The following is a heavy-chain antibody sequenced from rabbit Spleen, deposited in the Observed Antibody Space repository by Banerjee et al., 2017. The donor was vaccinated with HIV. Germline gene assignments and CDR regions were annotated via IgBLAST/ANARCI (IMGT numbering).Heavy chain of an antibody. Sequence: QEQLEESGGGLVKPEGSLTLTCIASGVSFSNKDVMCWVRQAPGKGLEWIACIDGDSSGSTYYATWVNGRFTISKTSSTTVTLQMTSLTAADTATYFCARGSAAMTMVITGYYLSLWGPGTLVTVS. CDR2: IDGDSSGST. D-gene: IGHD2-1*01. CDR1: GVSFSNKDV. CDR3: ARGSAAMTMVITGYYLSL. V-gene: IGHV1S45*01. J-gene: IGHJ4*01.